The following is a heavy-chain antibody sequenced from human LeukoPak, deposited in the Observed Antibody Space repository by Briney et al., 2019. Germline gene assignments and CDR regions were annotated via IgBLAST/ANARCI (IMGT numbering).Heavy chain of an antibody. CDR3: ARDTSPAIAATGYDAFDI. V-gene: IGHV3-7*01. CDR2: IKLDGSEE. Sequence: GGSLRLSCAASGFTFSSYWMNWVRQAPGRGLEWVANIKLDGSEEHYVDSVKGRFTISRDNAKNSLYLQMNSLRVEDTAVYYCARDTSPAIAATGYDAFDIWGQGTMVIVSS. J-gene: IGHJ3*02. D-gene: IGHD6-13*01. CDR1: GFTFSSYW.